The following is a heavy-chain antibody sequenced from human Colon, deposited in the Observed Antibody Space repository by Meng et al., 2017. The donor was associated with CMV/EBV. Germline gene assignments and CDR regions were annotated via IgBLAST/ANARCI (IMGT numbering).Heavy chain of an antibody. V-gene: IGHV3-53*05. CDR1: GFTVSSNY. J-gene: IGHJ4*02. CDR2: IYGGGTT. Sequence: GGSLRLSCAASGFTVSSNYMSWVRQAPGKGLEWVSVIYGGGTTYYADSVKGRFTISRDNAKNSLYLQMDSLRAEDTAFYYCAKARGSSTSCSDYWGQGTLVTVSS. CDR3: AKARGSSTSCSDY. D-gene: IGHD2-2*01.